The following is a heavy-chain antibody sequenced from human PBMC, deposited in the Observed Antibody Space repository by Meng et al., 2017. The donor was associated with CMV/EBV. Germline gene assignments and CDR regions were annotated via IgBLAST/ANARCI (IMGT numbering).Heavy chain of an antibody. Sequence: GESLKISCAASGFTFSSYAMSWVRQAPGKGLELVSAISGSGGSTYYADSVKGRFTISRDNSKNTLYLQMNSLRAEDTAVYYCAKNEGYCSSTSCRRYFDYWGQGTLVTVSS. CDR2: ISGSGGST. CDR1: GFTFSSYA. CDR3: AKNEGYCSSTSCRRYFDY. V-gene: IGHV3-23*01. D-gene: IGHD2-2*01. J-gene: IGHJ4*02.